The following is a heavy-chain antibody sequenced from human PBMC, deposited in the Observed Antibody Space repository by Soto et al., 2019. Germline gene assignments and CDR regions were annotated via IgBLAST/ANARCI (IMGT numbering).Heavy chain of an antibody. CDR3: ARVSANFDGGYYDEYFQH. V-gene: IGHV1-69*06. Sequence: GASVKVSCKASGGTFSSYAISWVLQAPGQGLEWMGGIIPIFGTANYAQKFQGRVTITADKSTSTAYMELSSLRSEDTAVYYCARVSANFDGGYYDEYFQHWGQGTLVTVSS. J-gene: IGHJ1*01. CDR2: IIPIFGTA. CDR1: GGTFSSYA. D-gene: IGHD3-3*01.